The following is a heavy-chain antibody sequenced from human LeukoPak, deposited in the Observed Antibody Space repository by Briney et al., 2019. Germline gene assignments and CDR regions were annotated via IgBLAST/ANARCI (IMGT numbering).Heavy chain of an antibody. J-gene: IGHJ4*02. CDR1: GDSISGYY. V-gene: IGHV4-59*01. CDR3: ASGRPLGFDY. D-gene: IGHD1-26*01. Sequence: SETLSLTCTVSGDSISGYYWTWIRQPPGKGLEWIGYIYYSGTTNYNPSLKSRVTISVDTSKNQFSLKLSSVTAADTAVYYCASGRPLGFDYWGQGALVTVSS. CDR2: IYYSGTT.